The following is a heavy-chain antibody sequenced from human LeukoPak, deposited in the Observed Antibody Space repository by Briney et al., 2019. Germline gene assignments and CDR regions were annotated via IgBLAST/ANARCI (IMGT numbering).Heavy chain of an antibody. CDR3: ARGVCSGGSCYLSLNY. V-gene: IGHV4-59*01. Sequence: PSETLSLTCTVSGGSISSYYWSWIRQPPGKGLEWIGYIYYSGSTNYNPSLKSRVTISVDTSKNQFSLKLSSVTAADTAVYYCARGVCSGGSCYLSLNYWGQGTLVTVSS. D-gene: IGHD2-15*01. CDR2: IYYSGST. J-gene: IGHJ4*02. CDR1: GGSISSYY.